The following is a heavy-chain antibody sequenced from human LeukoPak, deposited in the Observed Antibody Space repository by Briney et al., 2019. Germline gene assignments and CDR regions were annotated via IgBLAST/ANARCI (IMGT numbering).Heavy chain of an antibody. J-gene: IGHJ3*02. V-gene: IGHV4-30-4*01. CDR3: ARDRPRGPLGLDI. Sequence: SETLSLTCTVSGGSISSGDYYWSWIRQPPGKGLEWIGYIYYSGSTYYNPSLKGRVTISVDTSKNQFSLKLSSVTAADTAVYYCARDRPRGPLGLDIWGQGTMVTVSS. CDR2: IYYSGST. D-gene: IGHD1-14*01. CDR1: GGSISSGDYY.